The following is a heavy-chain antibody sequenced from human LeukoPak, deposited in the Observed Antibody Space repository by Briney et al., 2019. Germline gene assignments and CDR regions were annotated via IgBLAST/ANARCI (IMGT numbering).Heavy chain of an antibody. Sequence: GGSLRLSCAASGFTVSSNYMSWVRQAPGKGLEWVSVIYSGGSTYYADSVKGRFTISRDNSKNTLYLQMNSLRAEDTAVYYCAGEVVPAAGYYYYGMDVWGQGTTVTVSS. V-gene: IGHV3-53*01. CDR3: AGEVVPAAGYYYYGMDV. J-gene: IGHJ6*02. D-gene: IGHD2-2*01. CDR1: GFTVSSNY. CDR2: IYSGGST.